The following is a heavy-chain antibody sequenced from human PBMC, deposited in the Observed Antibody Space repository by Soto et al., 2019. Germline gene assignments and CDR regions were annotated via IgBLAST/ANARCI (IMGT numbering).Heavy chain of an antibody. CDR2: IWYDGSNK. Sequence: QVQLVESGGGVVQPGRSLRLSCAASGFTFSSYGMHWVRQAPGKGLEWVAVIWYDGSNKYYADSVKGRFTISRDNSKNTLYLQMNSLRAEDTAVYYCARYQSPTYYYYMDVWGKGTTVTVSS. CDR1: GFTFSSYG. V-gene: IGHV3-33*01. CDR3: ARYQSPTYYYYMDV. J-gene: IGHJ6*03.